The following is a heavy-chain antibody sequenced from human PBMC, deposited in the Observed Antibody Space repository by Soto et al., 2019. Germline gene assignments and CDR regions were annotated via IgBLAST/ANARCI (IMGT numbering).Heavy chain of an antibody. J-gene: IGHJ6*02. Sequence: QVQLQESGPGLVKPSETLSLTCTVSGGSISSYYWSWIRQPPGKGLEWIGYIYYSGSTNYNPSLKSRVTISVDTSKNQVSLKLSSVTAADTAVYYCARDGGDYGVNYYYYGMDVWGQGTTVTVSS. V-gene: IGHV4-59*01. CDR1: GGSISSYY. D-gene: IGHD4-17*01. CDR3: ARDGGDYGVNYYYYGMDV. CDR2: IYYSGST.